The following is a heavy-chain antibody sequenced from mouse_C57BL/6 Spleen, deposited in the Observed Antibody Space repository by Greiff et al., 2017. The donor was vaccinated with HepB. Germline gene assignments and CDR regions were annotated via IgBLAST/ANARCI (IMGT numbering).Heavy chain of an antibody. V-gene: IGHV1-15*01. CDR2: IDPETGGT. D-gene: IGHD1-1*01. J-gene: IGHJ4*01. CDR3: TREERKLPLDY. Sequence: QVQLKQSGAELVRPGASVTLSCKASGYTFTDYEMHWVKQTPVHGLEWIGAIDPETGGTAYNQKFKGKAILTADKSSSTAYMELRSLTSEDSAVYYCTREERKLPLDYWGQGTSVTVSS. CDR1: GYTFTDYE.